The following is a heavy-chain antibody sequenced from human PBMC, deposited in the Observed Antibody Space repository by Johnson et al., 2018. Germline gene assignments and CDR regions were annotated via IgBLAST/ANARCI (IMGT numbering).Heavy chain of an antibody. J-gene: IGHJ6*03. D-gene: IGHD3-10*01. CDR3: ARTRGDGPSPGHYYYYYMDV. CDR1: GFTFSSFG. V-gene: IGHV3-21*06. Sequence: EVQLVESGGGLVKPGGSLRLSCAASGFTFSSFGINWVRQAPGKGLEWVSSITTSGYIYYADSLKGRFTISSDNAQNSLYLQMNNLRADDTAVDYCARTRGDGPSPGHYYYYYMDVWGKGTTVTVSS. CDR2: ITTSGYI.